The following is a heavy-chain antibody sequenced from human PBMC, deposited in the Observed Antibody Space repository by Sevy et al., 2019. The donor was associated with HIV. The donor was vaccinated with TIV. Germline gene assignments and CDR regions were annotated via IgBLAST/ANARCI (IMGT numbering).Heavy chain of an antibody. CDR3: ANGISARLDY. Sequence: SETLSLTCTVSGDSISGYYWSWIRRPPGKGLEWIGYLYYSGITNYNPSLKSRVTISADTSKNQISLNLSSVTAADTAEYYCANGISARLDYWGQGTLVTVSS. J-gene: IGHJ4*02. CDR2: LYYSGIT. V-gene: IGHV4-59*01. CDR1: GDSISGYY. D-gene: IGHD6-6*01.